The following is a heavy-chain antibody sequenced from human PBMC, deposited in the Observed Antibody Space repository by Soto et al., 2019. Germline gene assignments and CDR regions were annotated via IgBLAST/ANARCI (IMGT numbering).Heavy chain of an antibody. D-gene: IGHD4-17*01. V-gene: IGHV3-64*01. J-gene: IGHJ6*03. CDR2: ISSNGGST. CDR3: ARATIQTTVTTHYYYMDV. CDR1: GFTFSSYA. Sequence: GGSLRLSCAASGFTFSSYAMHWVRQAPGKGLEYVSAISSNGGSTYYANSVKGRFTISRDNSKNTLYLQMGSLRAEDMAVYYCARATIQTTVTTHYYYMDVWGKGTTVTVSS.